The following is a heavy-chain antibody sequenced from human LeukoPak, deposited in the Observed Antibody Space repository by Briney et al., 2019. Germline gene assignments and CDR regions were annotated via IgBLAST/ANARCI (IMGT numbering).Heavy chain of an antibody. J-gene: IGHJ4*02. V-gene: IGHV4-38-2*02. Sequence: SETLSLTCSVSRYSISSGYYWSWIRQPPGKGLEWIGSIYYSGRPYYNASLQGRVTISRDTSKNQLPLRLNSVTAADTAMYYCAKSGGYGLIDYWGQGTLVTVSS. CDR3: AKSGGYGLIDY. CDR2: IYYSGRP. CDR1: RYSISSGYY. D-gene: IGHD1-26*01.